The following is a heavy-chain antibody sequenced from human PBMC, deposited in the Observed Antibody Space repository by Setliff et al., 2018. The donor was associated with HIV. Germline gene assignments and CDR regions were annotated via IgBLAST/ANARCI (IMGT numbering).Heavy chain of an antibody. D-gene: IGHD3-22*01. Sequence: ASVKVSCKASGYTFTSYGMNWVRQAPGQGLEWMGWINTYTGNPTYAQDFTGRVVFSLDTSVSTAYLQLSSLKAEDIAVYYCARGGYWYDRRGHLAYYFDNWGQGTMVTVSS. CDR1: GYTFTSYG. CDR2: INTYTGNP. CDR3: ARGGYWYDRRGHLAYYFDN. J-gene: IGHJ4*02. V-gene: IGHV7-4-1*02.